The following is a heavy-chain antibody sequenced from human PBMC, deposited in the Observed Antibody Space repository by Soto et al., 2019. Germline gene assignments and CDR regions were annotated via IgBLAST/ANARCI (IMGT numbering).Heavy chain of an antibody. Sequence: EVQLVESGGGLVQPGGSLRLSCAASGFTLSDHYMDWVRQAPGKGLEWVGRTRNKANSYTTEYAASVKGRFTISRDDSKISLYLQMNSLKTEETAVYYCVRSRYSSGWFFDSWGQGTLVTVSS. CDR3: VRSRYSSGWFFDS. J-gene: IGHJ4*02. CDR1: GFTLSDHY. D-gene: IGHD6-19*01. V-gene: IGHV3-72*01. CDR2: TRNKANSYTT.